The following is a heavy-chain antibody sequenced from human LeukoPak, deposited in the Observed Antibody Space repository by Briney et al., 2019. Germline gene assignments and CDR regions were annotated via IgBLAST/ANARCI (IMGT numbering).Heavy chain of an antibody. D-gene: IGHD2-15*01. CDR2: ISGSGGST. CDR1: GFTFSSYA. V-gene: IGHV3-23*01. J-gene: IGHJ4*02. CDR3: AKADCSGGSCYSLAKYYFDY. Sequence: SGGSLRLSCAASGFTFSSYAMSWVRQAPGKGLEWVSAISGSGGSTYDADSVKGRFTISRDNSKNTLYLQMNSLRAEDTAVYYCAKADCSGGSCYSLAKYYFDYWGQGTLVTASS.